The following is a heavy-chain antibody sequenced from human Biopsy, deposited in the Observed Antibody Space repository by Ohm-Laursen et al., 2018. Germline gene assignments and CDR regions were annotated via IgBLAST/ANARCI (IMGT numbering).Heavy chain of an antibody. V-gene: IGHV4-61*01. J-gene: IGHJ3*02. CDR1: GDSVSSGSFY. CDR3: ARGTGRYYVYGAFDI. CDR2: IYDRGSTA. D-gene: IGHD1-26*01. Sequence: TLSLTCTVSGDSVSSGSFYWTWIRQPPGQGLEYIGYIYDRGSTANHNPSLESRVTMSVDTSKNQFSLNLRSVTAADTAVYYCARGTGRYYVYGAFDIWGQGTVVTVSS.